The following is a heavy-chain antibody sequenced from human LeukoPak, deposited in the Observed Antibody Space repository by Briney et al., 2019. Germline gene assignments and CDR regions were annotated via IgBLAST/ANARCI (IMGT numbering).Heavy chain of an antibody. D-gene: IGHD3-3*01. J-gene: IGHJ4*02. V-gene: IGHV3-23*01. CDR2: ISGSGGST. CDR3: AKGDDFWSGSARNY. Sequence: PGGSLRLSCAASGFTFSSYAMSWVRQAPGKGLEWVSAISGSGGSTYYADSVKGRFTISRDNSKNTLYLQMNSLRAEDTAVYYCAKGDDFWSGSARNYWGQGTLVTVSS. CDR1: GFTFSSYA.